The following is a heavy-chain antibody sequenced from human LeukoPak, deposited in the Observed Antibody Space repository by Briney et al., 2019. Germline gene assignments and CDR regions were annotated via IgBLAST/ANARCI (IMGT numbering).Heavy chain of an antibody. Sequence: GESLKISCKASGYRLTSYWIGWVRQMPGRGLEWMGIIYPADSATRYSPSFHGQVTISVAKSIDTAYLQWSSLTASDPAMYYCARGAGSKADYWGQGILVTVSS. V-gene: IGHV5-51*01. CDR3: ARGAGSKADY. CDR1: GYRLTSYW. J-gene: IGHJ4*02. CDR2: IYPADSAT. D-gene: IGHD6-13*01.